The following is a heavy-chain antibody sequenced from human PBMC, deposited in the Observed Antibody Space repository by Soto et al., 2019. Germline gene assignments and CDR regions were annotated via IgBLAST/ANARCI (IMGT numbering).Heavy chain of an antibody. D-gene: IGHD6-6*01. CDR3: AKSPTSIAASYNWFDP. Sequence: GGSLRLSCAASGFTFSSYAMSWVRQAPGKGLEWVSAISGSGGSTYYADSVKGRFTIPRDNSKNTLYLQMNSLRAEDTAVYYCAKSPTSIAASYNWFDPWGQGTLVTVSS. V-gene: IGHV3-23*01. CDR2: ISGSGGST. J-gene: IGHJ5*02. CDR1: GFTFSSYA.